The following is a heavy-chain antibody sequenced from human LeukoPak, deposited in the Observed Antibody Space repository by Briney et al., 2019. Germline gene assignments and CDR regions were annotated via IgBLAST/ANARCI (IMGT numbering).Heavy chain of an antibody. V-gene: IGHV3-23*01. J-gene: IGHJ4*02. CDR2: ISGSGGTT. CDR1: GFTFSSYA. Sequence: PGGSLRLSCAASGFTFSSYAMTWVRQAPGKGLEWVSTISGSGGTTYYADSVKGRFTISRDNSKNTLYLQMNSLRDEDTAVYYCAMAYCGGDCYSPDYWGQGTLVTVSS. D-gene: IGHD2-21*02. CDR3: AMAYCGGDCYSPDY.